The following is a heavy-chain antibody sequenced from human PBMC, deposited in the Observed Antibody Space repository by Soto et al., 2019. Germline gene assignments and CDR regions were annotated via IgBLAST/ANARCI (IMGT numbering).Heavy chain of an antibody. J-gene: IGHJ4*02. CDR1: GGSFSGYY. CDR2: INHSGST. V-gene: IGHV4-34*01. CDR3: ARDRRPKPFDY. Sequence: SETLSLTCAVYGGSFSGYYWSWIRQPPGKGLEWSGEINHSGSTNYNPSLKSRVTISVDTSKNQFSLKLSSVTAADTAVYYCARDRRPKPFDYWGQGTLVTVSS.